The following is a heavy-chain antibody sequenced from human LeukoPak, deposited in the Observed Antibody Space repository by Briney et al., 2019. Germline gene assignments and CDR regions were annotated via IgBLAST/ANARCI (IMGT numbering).Heavy chain of an antibody. J-gene: IGHJ4*02. CDR3: ARRGGGYSFDY. V-gene: IGHV4-59*08. CDR2: IFDTGST. CDR1: GGSISSYY. D-gene: IGHD5-24*01. Sequence: SETLSLTCTVSGGSISSYYWSWIRQPPGKGLEWIGYIFDTGSTNYNPSLKSRVTISIDTSKDQFSLRLSSVTAADTAVYYCARRGGGYSFDYWGQGTLVTVSS.